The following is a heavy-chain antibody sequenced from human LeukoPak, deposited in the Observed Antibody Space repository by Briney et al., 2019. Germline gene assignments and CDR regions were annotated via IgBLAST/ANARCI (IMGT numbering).Heavy chain of an antibody. D-gene: IGHD2-21*01. Sequence: PGRSLRLSCAASGFSFDDYAMHWLRQAPGKGLQWVSGISWNSGSEGYADSVKGRFSISRDNSKNTLYQQMDSLRGKDTAVYYCAKDFRIGYSAHFDYWGQGALVTVSS. V-gene: IGHV3-9*01. CDR1: GFSFDDYA. J-gene: IGHJ4*02. CDR2: ISWNSGSE. CDR3: AKDFRIGYSAHFDY.